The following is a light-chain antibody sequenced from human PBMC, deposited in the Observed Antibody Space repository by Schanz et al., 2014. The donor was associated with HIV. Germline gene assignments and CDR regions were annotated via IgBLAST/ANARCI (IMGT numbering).Light chain of an antibody. Sequence: DIQMTQSPSSLSASVGDRVTITCRASQTIGRLLAWYQQKPGRAPKLLIYQASILETGVPSRFSGSGSGTSFTLTISSLQPDDFATYYCQQCVTYPYTFGQGTKLAIK. J-gene: IGKJ2*01. V-gene: IGKV1-5*03. CDR3: QQCVTYPYT. CDR2: QAS. CDR1: QTIGRL.